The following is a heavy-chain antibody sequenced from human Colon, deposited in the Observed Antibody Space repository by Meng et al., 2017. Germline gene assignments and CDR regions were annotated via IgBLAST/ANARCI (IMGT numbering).Heavy chain of an antibody. V-gene: IGHV4-30-4*01. CDR1: GGSISSGDYY. Sequence: QVQLQVAGPVLVQPSQTLSLTCTVSGGSISSGDYYWSWIRQPPGKGLEWIGYIYYSGSTYSNASLKSRVTISIDRSKNQFSLKLSSVTAADTAVYYCARDRKHYGERGWFDPWGQGTLVTVSS. J-gene: IGHJ5*02. CDR3: ARDRKHYGERGWFDP. CDR2: IYYSGST. D-gene: IGHD4-17*01.